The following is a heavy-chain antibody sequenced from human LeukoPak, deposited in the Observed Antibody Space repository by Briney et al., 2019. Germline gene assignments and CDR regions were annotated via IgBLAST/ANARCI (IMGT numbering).Heavy chain of an antibody. Sequence: ASVKVSCKASGYTFTSYDINWVRQATGQGLEWMGWMNPNSGNTGYAQKFQGRVTITRNTSISTAYMELSSLRSEDTAVYYCAKGSIAARGAFDIWGQGTMVTVSS. CDR3: AKGSIAARGAFDI. J-gene: IGHJ3*02. V-gene: IGHV1-8*03. D-gene: IGHD6-6*01. CDR2: MNPNSGNT. CDR1: GYTFTSYD.